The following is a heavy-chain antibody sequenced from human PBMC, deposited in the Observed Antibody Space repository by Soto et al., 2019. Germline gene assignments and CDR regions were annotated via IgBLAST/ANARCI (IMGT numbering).Heavy chain of an antibody. Sequence: EVQLVESGGGLEQPGRALRLSCAASGFIFDDYAMHWVRQAPGRGLEWLSAIGTAGDTNYAGSVKGRFTISRENAKNSLYLQMNSLRAGDTAIYFCARAIGPTLFDYWGQGTLVTVSS. CDR1: GFIFDDYA. V-gene: IGHV3-13*01. J-gene: IGHJ4*02. D-gene: IGHD3-22*01. CDR2: IGTAGDT. CDR3: ARAIGPTLFDY.